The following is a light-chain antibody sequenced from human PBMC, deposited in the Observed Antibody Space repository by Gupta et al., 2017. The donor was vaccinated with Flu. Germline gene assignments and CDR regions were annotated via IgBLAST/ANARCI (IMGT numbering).Light chain of an antibody. CDR1: SEHSTYT. V-gene: IGLV4-69*01. Sequence: NLTCALSSEHSTYTIAWHQQQPEKGPRYLMKLNSDGSHSKGDGIPDRFSGSSSGAERFLTISSLQSEDEADYFCQTWGSGSHVVFGGGTKLTVL. CDR2: LNSDGSH. J-gene: IGLJ2*01. CDR3: QTWGSGSHVV.